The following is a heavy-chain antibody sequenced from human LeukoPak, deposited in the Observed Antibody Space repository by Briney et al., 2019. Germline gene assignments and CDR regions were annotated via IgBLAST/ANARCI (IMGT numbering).Heavy chain of an antibody. D-gene: IGHD5-12*01. J-gene: IGHJ4*02. CDR3: VKDGGYSGYETFGY. CDR2: ISSNGGST. Sequence: QSGGSLRLSCSASGFTFSRYAMHWVRQAPGEGLEYVSAISSNGGSTYYADSVKGRFTISRDNSKNTLYLQMSSLRAEDTAVYYCVKDGGYSGYETFGYWGQGTLVTVSS. CDR1: GFTFSRYA. V-gene: IGHV3-64D*06.